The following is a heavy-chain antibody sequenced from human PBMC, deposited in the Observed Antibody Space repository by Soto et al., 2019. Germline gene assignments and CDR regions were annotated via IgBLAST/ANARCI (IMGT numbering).Heavy chain of an antibody. CDR2: IIPIFGTA. D-gene: IGHD4-17*01. J-gene: IGHJ4*02. CDR1: GGTFSSYA. CDR3: ARDPKSDYGDYIYYFDY. Sequence: SVKVSCKASGGTFSSYAISWVRQAPGQGLEWMGGIIPIFGTANYAQKFQGRVTITADESTSTAYMELSSLRSEDTAVYYCARDPKSDYGDYIYYFDYWGQGTLVTVSS. V-gene: IGHV1-69*13.